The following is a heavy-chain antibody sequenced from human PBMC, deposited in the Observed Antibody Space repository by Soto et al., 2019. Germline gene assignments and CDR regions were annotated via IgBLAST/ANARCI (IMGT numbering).Heavy chain of an antibody. Sequence: EVQLLESGGGLVKPGGSLRLSCAASGFAFGRYALSWVRQAPGKGLEWVSAMGGSVDSKSYADSVKGRFTISRDDPKNTLFLEMNSLRPEDTAIYFCARDQISGWYVNWGQGTLVTVSS. CDR1: GFAFGRYA. D-gene: IGHD6-19*01. J-gene: IGHJ4*02. V-gene: IGHV3-23*01. CDR2: MGGSVDSK. CDR3: ARDQISGWYVN.